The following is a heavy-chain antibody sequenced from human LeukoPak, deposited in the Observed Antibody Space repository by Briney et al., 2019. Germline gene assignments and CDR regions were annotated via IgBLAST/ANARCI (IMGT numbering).Heavy chain of an antibody. CDR1: GFTFSSYA. CDR3: ARDLDRDGSTHFDY. D-gene: IGHD1-1*01. Sequence: GRSLRLSCAASGFTFSSYAMHWVRQAPGKGLEWVAVISYDGSNKYYADSVKGRFTISRDNSKNTLYLQTNSLRAEDTAVYYCARDLDRDGSTHFDYWGQGTLVTVSS. V-gene: IGHV3-30-3*01. J-gene: IGHJ4*02. CDR2: ISYDGSNK.